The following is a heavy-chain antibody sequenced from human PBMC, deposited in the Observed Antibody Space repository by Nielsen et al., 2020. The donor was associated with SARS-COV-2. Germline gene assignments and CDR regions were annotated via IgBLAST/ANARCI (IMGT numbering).Heavy chain of an antibody. V-gene: IGHV3-30*18. J-gene: IGHJ3*02. CDR1: GFTFSTYG. Sequence: GESLKISCAASGFTFSTYGMHWVRQAPGKGLAWVAVISYDGSNKYYADSVKGRFTISRDNSKNTLYLQMNSLRAEDTAAYYCAKDFYDSSGYLKLDAFDIWGQGTMVTVSS. CDR2: ISYDGSNK. CDR3: AKDFYDSSGYLKLDAFDI. D-gene: IGHD3-22*01.